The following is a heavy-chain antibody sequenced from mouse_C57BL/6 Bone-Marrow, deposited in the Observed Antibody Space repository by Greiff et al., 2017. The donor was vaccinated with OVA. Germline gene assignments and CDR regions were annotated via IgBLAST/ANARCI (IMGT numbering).Heavy chain of an antibody. CDR1: GYTFTSYS. Sequence: VQLQQSGAELARPGASVKMSCNASGYTFTSYSIHWVKQRPGQGLEWIGYIDPTNDYTNYNQKFKGKATLTADKSSSTAYMQLSSLTSEDSAVYYCTRGYYFDYWGQGTTLTVSS. J-gene: IGHJ2*01. CDR2: IDPTNDYT. CDR3: TRGYYFDY. V-gene: IGHV1-4*01.